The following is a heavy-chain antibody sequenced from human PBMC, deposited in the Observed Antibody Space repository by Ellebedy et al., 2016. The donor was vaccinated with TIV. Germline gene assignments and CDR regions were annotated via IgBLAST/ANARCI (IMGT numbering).Heavy chain of an antibody. CDR3: ARENWYNDY. D-gene: IGHD1/OR15-1a*01. CDR2: INQDGSEK. V-gene: IGHV3-7*04. Sequence: GESLKISCAASGFTFTTFWMSWVRQAPGKVLEWVGNINQDGSEKCYGDSVKGRFTISRDNAKNSVYLQMNSLRAEDTAVYYCARENWYNDYWGQGTLVTVSS. CDR1: GFTFTTFW. J-gene: IGHJ4*02.